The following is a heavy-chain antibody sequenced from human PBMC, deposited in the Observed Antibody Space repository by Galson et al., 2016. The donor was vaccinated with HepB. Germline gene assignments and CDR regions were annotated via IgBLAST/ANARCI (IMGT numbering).Heavy chain of an antibody. D-gene: IGHD6-19*01. Sequence: SVKVSCKASGYTFSGYGISWVRQAPGQGLEWMGWISGYNGNTNYAQKVQGRVTMTIDASSSTAYMELRSLRSDDTAVYYCARDESFGIGSSSGWRIRNHGFDVWGQGTVVAVSS. V-gene: IGHV1-18*01. CDR2: ISGYNGNT. CDR3: ARDESFGIGSSSGWRIRNHGFDV. CDR1: GYTFSGYG. J-gene: IGHJ3*01.